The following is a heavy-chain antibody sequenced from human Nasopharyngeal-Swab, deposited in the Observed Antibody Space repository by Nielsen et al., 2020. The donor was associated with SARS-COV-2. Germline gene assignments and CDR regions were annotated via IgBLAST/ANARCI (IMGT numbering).Heavy chain of an antibody. CDR1: GGPLSSYY. J-gene: IGHJ4*02. V-gene: IGHV4-59*01. CDR2: VYYSGST. Sequence: SETLSLTCTVSGGPLSSYYWSWIRQSPGTGLEWIGNVYYSGSTEYNPSLQSRAIISLDTTKNQFSLRLSSVTAADTAVHFCARDQKYYFEKSGYFDYWGQGAHVTVSS. CDR3: ARDQKYYFEKSGYFDY. D-gene: IGHD3-22*01.